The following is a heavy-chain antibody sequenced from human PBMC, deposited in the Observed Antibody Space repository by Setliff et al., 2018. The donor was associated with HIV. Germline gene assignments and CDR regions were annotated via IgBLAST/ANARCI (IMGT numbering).Heavy chain of an antibody. J-gene: IGHJ4*02. CDR2: IYYSGST. D-gene: IGHD3-10*01. V-gene: IGHV4-59*08. CDR3: ARQTGLRGYYGSNSLYYFDY. Sequence: SETLSLTCTVSGGYITTYYWSWIRQPPGKGLEWIGYIYYSGSTNYNPSHKSRVTISVDTSKNQFSLILSPVTAADTAVYYCARQTGLRGYYGSNSLYYFDYWGKGMLVTVSS. CDR1: GGYITTYY.